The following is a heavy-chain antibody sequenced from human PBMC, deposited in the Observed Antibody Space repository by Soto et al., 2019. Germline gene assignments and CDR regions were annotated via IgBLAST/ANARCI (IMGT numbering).Heavy chain of an antibody. V-gene: IGHV4-31*03. CDR1: GGSISSGGYY. D-gene: IGHD1-20*01. CDR2: IYYSGST. CDR3: ARGDTLMVYDY. Sequence: SETLSLTCTVSGGSISSGGYYWSWIRQHPGKGLEWIGYIYYSGSTNYNPSLKSRVTISVDTSKNQFSLKLSSVTAADTAVYYCARGDTLMVYDYWGQGTLVTV. J-gene: IGHJ4*02.